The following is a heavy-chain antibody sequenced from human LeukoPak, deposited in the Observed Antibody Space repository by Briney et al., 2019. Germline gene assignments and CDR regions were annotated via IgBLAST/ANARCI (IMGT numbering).Heavy chain of an antibody. CDR2: IYYSGST. D-gene: IGHD5-18*01. CDR3: ARAYSGYSYGWYFDY. J-gene: IGHJ4*02. CDR1: GGSISSYY. V-gene: IGHV4-59*01. Sequence: SETLSLTCTVSGGSISSYYWSWIRQPPGKGLEWIGYIYYSGSTNYNPSLKSRVTISVDTSKNQFSLKLSSVTAADTAVYYCARAYSGYSYGWYFDYWGQGTLVTVSS.